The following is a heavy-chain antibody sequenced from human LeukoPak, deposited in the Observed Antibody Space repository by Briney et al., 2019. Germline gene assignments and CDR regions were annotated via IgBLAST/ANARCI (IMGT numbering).Heavy chain of an antibody. Sequence: PSETLSLTCAVSGYSISSGYFWGWIRQPPGKGLEWIGSFYHSGSTHYNPSLRSRVTISVDTSKNQFSLNLSSVTAADTAVYYCARGRYNPRFDYWGQGTLVTVSS. CDR3: ARGRYNPRFDY. V-gene: IGHV4-38-2*01. J-gene: IGHJ4*02. CDR1: GYSISSGYF. D-gene: IGHD5-24*01. CDR2: FYHSGST.